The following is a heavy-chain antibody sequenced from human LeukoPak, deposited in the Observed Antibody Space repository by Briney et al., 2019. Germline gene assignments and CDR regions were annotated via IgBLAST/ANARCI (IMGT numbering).Heavy chain of an antibody. V-gene: IGHV4-4*07. Sequence: PSETLSLTCTVSGGSISSYYWSWIRPPAGKGLEWIGRIYTSGSTNYNPSLKSRVTMSVDTSKNQFSLKLSSVTAADTAVYYCARDACRSSTSCRGTFDPWGQGTLVTVSS. CDR1: GGSISSYY. J-gene: IGHJ5*02. CDR3: ARDACRSSTSCRGTFDP. CDR2: IYTSGST. D-gene: IGHD2-2*01.